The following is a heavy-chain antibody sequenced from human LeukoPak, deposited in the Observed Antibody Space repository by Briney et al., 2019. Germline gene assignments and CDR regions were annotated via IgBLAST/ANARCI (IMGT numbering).Heavy chain of an antibody. J-gene: IGHJ5*02. V-gene: IGHV1-69*02. Sequence: SLKVSCKASGYTFTGFYMHWVRQAPGQGLEWMGRIIPILGIANYAQKFQGRVTITADKSTSTAYMELSSLRSEDTAVYYCARFLGYGPWGQGTLVTVSS. CDR1: GYTFTGFY. CDR2: IIPILGIA. D-gene: IGHD2-15*01. CDR3: ARFLGYGP.